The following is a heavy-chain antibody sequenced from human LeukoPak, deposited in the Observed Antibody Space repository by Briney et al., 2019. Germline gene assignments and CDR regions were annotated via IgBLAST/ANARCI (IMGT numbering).Heavy chain of an antibody. V-gene: IGHV2-5*02. J-gene: IGHJ4*02. CDR1: GFSLSTSGVG. D-gene: IGHD5-24*01. CDR3: AHRRGDGFIDY. CDR2: IYWDDDK. Sequence: SGPTLVNPTQALTLTCTFSGFSLSTSGVGVGWIRQPPGKALEWLALIYWDDDKRYSPSLKSRLTINKDTSKNQVILTMTNMDPVDTDTYYCAHRRGDGFIDYWGQGTLVTVSS.